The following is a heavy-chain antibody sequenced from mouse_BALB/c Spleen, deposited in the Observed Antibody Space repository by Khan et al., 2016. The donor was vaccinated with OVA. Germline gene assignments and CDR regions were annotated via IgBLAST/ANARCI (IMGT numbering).Heavy chain of an antibody. CDR3: ARNSYMYDFTY. D-gene: IGHD2-14*01. J-gene: IGHJ3*01. V-gene: IGHV2-2*01. CDR2: IWSGGGT. Sequence: VQLKQSGPGLVQPSQSLSITCTVSGFSLTTYGVHWVRQSPGKGLEWLGVIWSGGGTDYNAAFISRLSISKDNSKSQVFFKMNSLQADDTAMYYCARNSYMYDFTYWGQGTLVTVSA. CDR1: GFSLTTYG.